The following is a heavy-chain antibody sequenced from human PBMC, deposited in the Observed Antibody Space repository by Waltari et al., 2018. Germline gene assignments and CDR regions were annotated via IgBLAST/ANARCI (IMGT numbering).Heavy chain of an antibody. CDR3: ARARRASGVTTIYFDY. V-gene: IGHV4-34*01. D-gene: IGHD4-4*01. Sequence: QVQLQQWGAGLLKPSETLSLTCAVYGGSFSGYYWSWIRQLPGKGLEWIGEINHSGSTNYNPSLKSRVTISVDTSKNQFSLKLSSVTAADTAVYYCARARRASGVTTIYFDYWGQGTLVTVSS. CDR1: GGSFSGYY. CDR2: INHSGST. J-gene: IGHJ4*02.